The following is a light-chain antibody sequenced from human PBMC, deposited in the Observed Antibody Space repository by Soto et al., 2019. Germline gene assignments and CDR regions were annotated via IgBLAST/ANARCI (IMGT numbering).Light chain of an antibody. CDR3: FSFTTDWTHV. CDR2: EVV. V-gene: IGLV2-8*01. CDR1: KNDIGVYDF. J-gene: IGLJ1*01. Sequence: ALAQPPSASGSPGQSVTISCTGTKNDIGVYDFVSWYQHHPGKAPRLIIYEVVQRPSGVPDRFSGSKSGTAASLTISGLQTEDEADYFCFSFTTDWTHVFGTGTKVTVL.